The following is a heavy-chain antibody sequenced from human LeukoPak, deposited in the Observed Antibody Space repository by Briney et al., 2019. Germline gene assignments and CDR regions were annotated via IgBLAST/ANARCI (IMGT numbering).Heavy chain of an antibody. CDR1: GFTFSNYG. CDR3: ARGLREFDFWSGYAT. Sequence: GGSLRLSCAASGFTFSNYGMMWVRQAPGKGLDWVSTISVHGGSPNYADSAKGRLTISRDNSKNTLYLQMNSLRAEDTALYYCARGLREFDFWSGYATWGQGTLVTVSS. D-gene: IGHD3-3*01. V-gene: IGHV3-23*01. J-gene: IGHJ5*02. CDR2: ISVHGGSP.